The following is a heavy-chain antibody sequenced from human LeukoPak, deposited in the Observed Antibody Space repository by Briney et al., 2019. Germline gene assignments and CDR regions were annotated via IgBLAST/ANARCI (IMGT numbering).Heavy chain of an antibody. V-gene: IGHV3-48*01. J-gene: IGHJ4*02. CDR3: ARDWAFWMDTSG. Sequence: PGGSLRLSCAASGFTFSSYSMNWVRQAPGKGLEWVSYITSSGSTIYNADSVKGRFTISRDNAKNSLYLQMNSRRAEYTAVCYCARDWAFWMDTSGGGQGTLVTVSS. CDR2: ITSSGSTI. D-gene: IGHD3-3*01. CDR1: GFTFSSYS.